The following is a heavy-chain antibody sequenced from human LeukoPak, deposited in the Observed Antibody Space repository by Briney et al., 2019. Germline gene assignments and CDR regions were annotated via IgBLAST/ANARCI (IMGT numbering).Heavy chain of an antibody. Sequence: PGGSLRLSCAASGFTFSSYAMSWARQAPGKGLEWVSAISGSGGSTYYADSVKGRFTISRDNSKNTLYLQMNSLRAEDTAVYYCAKLRGAGEKKREFDYWGQGTLVTVSS. CDR1: GFTFSSYA. CDR2: ISGSGGST. CDR3: AKLRGAGEKKREFDY. V-gene: IGHV3-23*01. D-gene: IGHD4-17*01. J-gene: IGHJ4*02.